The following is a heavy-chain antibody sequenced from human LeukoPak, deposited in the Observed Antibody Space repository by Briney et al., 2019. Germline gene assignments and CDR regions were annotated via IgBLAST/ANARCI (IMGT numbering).Heavy chain of an antibody. J-gene: IGHJ3*02. CDR2: IYYSGST. Sequence: SETLSLTCTVSGGSISSYYWSWLRQPPGKGLEWIGYIYYSGSTNCNPSLKSRVTISVDTSKNQFALKLSSVTAADTAVYYCARVPRFTYYYDSSGYGDDAFDIWGQGTMVTVSS. CDR3: ARVPRFTYYYDSSGYGDDAFDI. V-gene: IGHV4-59*01. CDR1: GGSISSYY. D-gene: IGHD3-22*01.